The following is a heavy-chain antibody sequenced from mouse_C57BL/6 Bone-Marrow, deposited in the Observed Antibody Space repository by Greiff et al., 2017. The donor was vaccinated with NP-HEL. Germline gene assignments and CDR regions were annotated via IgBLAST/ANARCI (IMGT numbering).Heavy chain of an antibody. Sequence: ESGPGLVKPSQSLSLTCSVTGYSITSGYYWNWIRQFPGNKLEWMGYISYDGSNNYNPSLKNRISITRDTSKNQLFLKLNSVTTEDTATYYCARGYSNIDYWGQGTTLTVSS. CDR1: GYSITSGYY. V-gene: IGHV3-6*01. CDR3: ARGYSNIDY. CDR2: ISYDGSN. D-gene: IGHD2-5*01. J-gene: IGHJ2*01.